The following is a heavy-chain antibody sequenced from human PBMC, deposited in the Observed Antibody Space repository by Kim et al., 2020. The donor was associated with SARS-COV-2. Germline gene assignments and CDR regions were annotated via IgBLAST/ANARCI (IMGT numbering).Heavy chain of an antibody. J-gene: IGHJ6*02. Sequence: GGSLRLSCAASGFTFSNAWMTWVRQAPGKGLEWVGRIKNKADGGTADYAAPVNGKFTISRDDSKDTLFLQMNSLKTEDAAVYYCATVDGKPNDYRLDVWGQGTTVTVSS. V-gene: IGHV3-15*01. CDR2: IKNKADGGTA. D-gene: IGHD1-1*01. CDR1: GFTFSNAW. CDR3: ATVDGKPNDYRLDV.